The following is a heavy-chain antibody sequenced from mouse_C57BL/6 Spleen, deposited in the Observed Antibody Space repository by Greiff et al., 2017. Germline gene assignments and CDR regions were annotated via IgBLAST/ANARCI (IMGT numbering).Heavy chain of an antibody. V-gene: IGHV1-52*01. D-gene: IGHD1-1*01. CDR3: AREGTTVCDY. Sequence: QVQLQQPGAELVRPGSSVKLSCKASGYTFTSYWMHWVKQRPIQGLEWIGNIDPSDSETHYNQKFKDKATLTVDKSSSTAYMQLSSLTSDDSAVYYCAREGTTVCDYWGQGTTLTVSS. CDR2: IDPSDSET. J-gene: IGHJ2*01. CDR1: GYTFTSYW.